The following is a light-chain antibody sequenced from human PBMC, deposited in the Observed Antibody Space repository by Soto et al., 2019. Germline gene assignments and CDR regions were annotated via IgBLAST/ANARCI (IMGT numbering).Light chain of an antibody. CDR2: DVS. J-gene: IGLJ2*01. CDR1: SSDVGGHNY. Sequence: QSALTQPRSVSGSPGQSVTISCTGTSSDVGGHNYVSWYQQHPGKAPKLMSYDVSKRPSGVPDRFSGSKSGNTASLTISGLQAEDEADYYCCSYAGSYSWVFGGGTKVTVL. CDR3: CSYAGSYSWV. V-gene: IGLV2-11*01.